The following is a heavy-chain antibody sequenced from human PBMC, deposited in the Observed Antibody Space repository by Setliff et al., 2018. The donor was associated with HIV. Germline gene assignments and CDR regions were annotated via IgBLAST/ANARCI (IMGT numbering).Heavy chain of an antibody. J-gene: IGHJ4*01. CDR3: ARWEQLVASCFDY. CDR2: AYYGADR. V-gene: IGHV4-39*01. Sequence: VQPSETLSLTCTVSGASIVTTDHYWGWVRQAPGKGLEWVGSAYYGADRYYNPSLKSRVTTSVDTSKNQFSLSLRSVTAADTGTYFCARWEQLVASCFDYWGHGALVTVSS. D-gene: IGHD1-26*01. CDR1: GASIVTTDHY.